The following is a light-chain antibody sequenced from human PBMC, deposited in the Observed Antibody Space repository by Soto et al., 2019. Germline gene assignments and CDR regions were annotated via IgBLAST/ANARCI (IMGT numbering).Light chain of an antibody. Sequence: DIQRTQSPSTVSVSWGDTVTFPWGASQSVSGWLAWYQQKPGEAPKLLIYAASSLQSGVPSRFSGSGSGTEFTLTISSLQPDDFATYYCQQYNSYPWTFGQGTKVDIK. CDR1: QSVSGW. CDR3: QQYNSYPWT. J-gene: IGKJ1*01. V-gene: IGKV1-5*01. CDR2: AAS.